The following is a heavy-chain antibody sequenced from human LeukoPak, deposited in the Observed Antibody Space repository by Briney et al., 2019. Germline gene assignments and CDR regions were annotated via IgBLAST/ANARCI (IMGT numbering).Heavy chain of an antibody. CDR3: ATGRWGVDY. V-gene: IGHV1-2*02. D-gene: IGHD3-16*01. CDR2: INPNSGGT. CDR1: NYTFTSYG. J-gene: IGHJ4*02. Sequence: ASVKVSCKASNYTFTSYGLSWVRQAPGQGLEWMGWINPNSGGTNYAQKFQGRVTMTRDTSISTAYMELSRLRSDDTAVYYCATGRWGVDYWGQGTLVTVSS.